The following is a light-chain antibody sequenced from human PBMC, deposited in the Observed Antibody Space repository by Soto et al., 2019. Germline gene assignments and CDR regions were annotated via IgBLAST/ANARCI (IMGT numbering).Light chain of an antibody. CDR1: QSVSSSY. CDR3: QHYRGSLT. J-gene: IGKJ4*01. V-gene: IGKV3-20*01. Sequence: EIVLTQSPGTLSLSPGERATLSCRASQSVSSSYLAWYQQKPGQAPRLLIYGASSRAAGIPDRFSGSGSGTDFTLTISRLGPEDFAVYYCQHYRGSLTFGGGTKVEIK. CDR2: GAS.